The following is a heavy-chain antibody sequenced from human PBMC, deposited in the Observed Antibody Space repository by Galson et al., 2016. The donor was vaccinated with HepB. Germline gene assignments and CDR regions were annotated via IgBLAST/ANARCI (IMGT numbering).Heavy chain of an antibody. V-gene: IGHV3-7*04. J-gene: IGHJ4*02. D-gene: IGHD6-13*01. CDR1: GFIVSSND. CDR2: IKQDGSEK. CDR3: TRTISATAGID. Sequence: SQRLSCAASGFIVSSNDMSWVRQAPGKGLEWLANIKQDGSEKYYVDSVRGRFTIARDNAMNSLYLHMSSLRAEDTALYYCTRTISATAGIDWGQGTLVTVSS.